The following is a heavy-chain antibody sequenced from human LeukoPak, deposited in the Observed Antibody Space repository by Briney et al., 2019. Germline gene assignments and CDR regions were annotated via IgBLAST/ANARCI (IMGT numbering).Heavy chain of an antibody. CDR2: IIPILGIA. V-gene: IGHV1-69*04. CDR3: ARSRYYGSGSYDA. J-gene: IGHJ5*02. Sequence: ASVKVSCKASGGTFSSYAISWVRQAPGQGLEWMGRIIPILGIANYAQKFQGRVTITADKSTSTAYMELSSLRSEDTAVYYCARSRYYGSGSYDAWGQGTLVTVSS. D-gene: IGHD3-10*01. CDR1: GGTFSSYA.